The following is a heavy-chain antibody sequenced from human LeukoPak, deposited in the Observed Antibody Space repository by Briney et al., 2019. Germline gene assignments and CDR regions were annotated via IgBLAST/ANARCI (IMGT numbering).Heavy chain of an antibody. V-gene: IGHV1-46*03. CDR2: INPNDGSA. Sequence: GVSVKVSCKASGYTLTSYYMHWVGQTPGQGLEWMGIINPNDGSATYAQRFQGRVSMTRDTSTSTVYMDLQSLRSEDTAVYYCARGELLLDNWGQETLVTVSS. D-gene: IGHD3-10*01. J-gene: IGHJ4*02. CDR1: GYTLTSYY. CDR3: ARGELLLDN.